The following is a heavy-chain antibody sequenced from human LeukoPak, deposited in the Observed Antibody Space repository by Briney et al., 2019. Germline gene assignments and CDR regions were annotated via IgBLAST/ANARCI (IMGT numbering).Heavy chain of an antibody. D-gene: IGHD6-19*01. V-gene: IGHV6-1*01. CDR2: TYCRSKWYN. CDR3: AKLGDSST. J-gene: IGHJ5*02. Sequence: SQTLSLTCAISGDSVSSNSAAWSWIRQSPSRGLEWLGRTYCRSKWYNDYAVSVKSRIIINPDTSKNQFSLHLNSVTPEDTAVYYCAKLGDSSTWGQGTLVTVSS. CDR1: GDSVSSNSAA.